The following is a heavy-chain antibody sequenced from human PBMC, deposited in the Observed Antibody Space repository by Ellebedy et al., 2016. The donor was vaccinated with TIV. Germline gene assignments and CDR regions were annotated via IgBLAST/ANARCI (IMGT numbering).Heavy chain of an antibody. Sequence: AASVKVSCKTSGYTFSRYTIHWVRQAPGQRLEWVGWIFAGNGNTTYSQKFQGRLTITRDTSASTASLDLSSLRSEDTAVYYCARGSSAGIDYWGQGTLVTIS. CDR1: GYTFSRYT. J-gene: IGHJ4*02. V-gene: IGHV1-3*01. CDR3: ARGSSAGIDY. D-gene: IGHD6-13*01. CDR2: IFAGNGNT.